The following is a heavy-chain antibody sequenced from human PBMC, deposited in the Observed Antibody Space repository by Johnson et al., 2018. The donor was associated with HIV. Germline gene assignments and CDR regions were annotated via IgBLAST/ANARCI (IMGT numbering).Heavy chain of an antibody. CDR2: ISYDGSYQ. D-gene: IGHD1-26*01. V-gene: IGHV3-30*04. CDR1: GFTFSSYA. J-gene: IGHJ3*02. Sequence: QVQLVESGGGVVQPGRSLRLSCAASGFTFSSYAMHWVRQAPGKGLEWVAVISYDGSYQYYADSAKGRFTISRDNSKNTLYLQMNNLRAEDTALYYCARRWELHSNAFDIWGQGTMVTVSS. CDR3: ARRWELHSNAFDI.